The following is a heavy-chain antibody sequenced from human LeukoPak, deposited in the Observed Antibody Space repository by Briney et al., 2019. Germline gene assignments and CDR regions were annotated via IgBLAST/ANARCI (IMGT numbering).Heavy chain of an antibody. D-gene: IGHD3-10*01. CDR1: GFTFSSYA. CDR2: ISGSGGST. J-gene: IGHJ4*02. Sequence: PGGSLRLSCAASGFTFSSYALSWVRQAPGKGLEWVSAISGSGGSTYYADSVKGRFTISRDNAKNSLYLQMNSLRAEDTAVYYCAREGEVLYYGSGSYYQKYYFDYWGQGTLVTVSS. CDR3: AREGEVLYYGSGSYYQKYYFDY. V-gene: IGHV3-23*01.